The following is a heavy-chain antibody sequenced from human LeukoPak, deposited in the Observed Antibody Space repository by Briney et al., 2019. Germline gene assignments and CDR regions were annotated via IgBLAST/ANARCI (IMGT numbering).Heavy chain of an antibody. CDR2: IYYSGST. J-gene: IGHJ2*01. V-gene: IGHV4-59*01. CDR1: GGSISSYY. D-gene: IGHD6-13*01. CDR3: ARDSSYSSSWGDWYFDL. Sequence: SETLSLTCTVSGGSISSYYWSWIRQPPGKGLEWVGYIYYSGSTNYNPSLKSRVTISVDTSKNQFSLKLSSVTAADTAVYYCARDSSYSSSWGDWYFDLWGRGTLVTVSS.